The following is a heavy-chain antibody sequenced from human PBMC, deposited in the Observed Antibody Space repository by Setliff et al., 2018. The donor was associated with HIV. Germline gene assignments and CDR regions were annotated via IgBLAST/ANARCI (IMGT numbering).Heavy chain of an antibody. D-gene: IGHD1-26*01. CDR2: INPSGGSS. V-gene: IGHV1-46*01. CDR1: GYTFTSYY. Sequence: GASVKVSCKASGYTFTSYYMNWVRQASGQGLEWMGIINPSGGSSTYAQKFQGRVAMTRDTSTSTVYMELSSLRSEDTAVYYCARRKGATTNAFDIWGQGTMVTVSS. CDR3: ARRKGATTNAFDI. J-gene: IGHJ3*02.